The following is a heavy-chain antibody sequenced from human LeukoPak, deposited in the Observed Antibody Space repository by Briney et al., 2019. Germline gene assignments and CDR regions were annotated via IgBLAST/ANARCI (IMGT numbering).Heavy chain of an antibody. V-gene: IGHV3-23*01. CDR1: GFTFSSYA. CDR3: AKDTSPYSGYDCSDY. D-gene: IGHD5-12*01. Sequence: GGSLRLSCAASGFTFSSYAMSWVRQAPGKGLEWVSGISGSGGNTYYADSVKGRFTISIDNSKNTLYLQMNSLSAEDTAVYYYAKDTSPYSGYDCSDYWGQGTLVTVSS. CDR2: ISGSGGNT. J-gene: IGHJ4*02.